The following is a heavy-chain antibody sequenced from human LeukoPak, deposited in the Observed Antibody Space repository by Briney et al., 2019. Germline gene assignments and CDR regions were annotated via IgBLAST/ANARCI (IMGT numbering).Heavy chain of an antibody. CDR3: AREYSSGWYFNYYYYYGMDV. CDR2: IRGSGGST. J-gene: IGHJ6*02. D-gene: IGHD6-19*01. V-gene: IGHV3-23*01. CDR1: GFTFSSYA. Sequence: PGGSLRLSCAASGFTFSSYAMSWVRQAPGKGLEWVSAIRGSGGSTYYADSVKGRFTISRDNSKNTLYLQMNSLRAEDTAVHYCAREYSSGWYFNYYYYYGMDVWGQGTTVTVSS.